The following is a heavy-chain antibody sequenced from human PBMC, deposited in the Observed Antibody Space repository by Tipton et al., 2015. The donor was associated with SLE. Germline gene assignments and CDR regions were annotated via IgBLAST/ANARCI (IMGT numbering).Heavy chain of an antibody. CDR3: ARGGLFWSPSLVAANYFDS. CDR1: GGSFSGYS. CDR2: INHSGNT. V-gene: IGHV4-34*01. J-gene: IGHJ4*02. D-gene: IGHD3-3*01. Sequence: LRLSCAVYGGSFSGYSWNWIRQPPGKGLEWIGEINHSGNTNFNPSLGSRVTVSVDTSNNQFSLRLSSVTAADTATYYCARGGLFWSPSLVAANYFDSWGQGTLVTVSS.